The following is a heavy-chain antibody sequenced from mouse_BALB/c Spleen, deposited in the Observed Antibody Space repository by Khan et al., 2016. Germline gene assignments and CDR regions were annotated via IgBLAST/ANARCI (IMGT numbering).Heavy chain of an antibody. Sequence: QVQLQQPGAELVKPGASVKLSCKASGYTFTSYYMYWVKQRPGQGLEWIGGINPSNGGTNFNEKFKSKATLTVDKSSSTAYMQLSSLTSEDSAGYYCTRSWLRLYYFDYWGQGTTLTVSS. CDR2: INPSNGGT. J-gene: IGHJ2*01. CDR1: GYTFTSYY. CDR3: TRSWLRLYYFDY. V-gene: IGHV1S81*02. D-gene: IGHD1-2*01.